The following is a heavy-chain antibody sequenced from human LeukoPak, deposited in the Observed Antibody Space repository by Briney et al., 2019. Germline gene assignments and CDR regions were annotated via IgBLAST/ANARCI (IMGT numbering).Heavy chain of an antibody. D-gene: IGHD3-16*01. J-gene: IGHJ4*02. Sequence: GGSLRLSCAASGFRFSSYLMHWVRQAPGKGLMWVSRLNGVGTTTNYADSVEGRFTISRDNGENTVYLQMNSLRVEDTAIYYCARGDPNFWGLAYWGQGTRVTVSS. CDR2: LNGVGTTT. CDR3: ARGDPNFWGLAY. CDR1: GFRFSSYL. V-gene: IGHV3-74*01.